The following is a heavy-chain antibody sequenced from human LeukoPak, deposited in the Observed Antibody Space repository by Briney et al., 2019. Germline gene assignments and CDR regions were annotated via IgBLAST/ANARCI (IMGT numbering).Heavy chain of an antibody. CDR2: IYYSGST. V-gene: IGHV4-59*08. CDR3: AGITVATLYYYYGMDV. CDR1: GGSIRRYY. J-gene: IGHJ6*01. Sequence: PSQTLSLIRTVSGGSIRRYYWSWIRQPPGKGLEWIGYIYYSGSTNYNPSLKSQVTISVDPSKNHFSLKPGPVNAADTAVYYWAGITVATLYYYYGMDVWGQGTTVTVSS. D-gene: IGHD4-17*01.